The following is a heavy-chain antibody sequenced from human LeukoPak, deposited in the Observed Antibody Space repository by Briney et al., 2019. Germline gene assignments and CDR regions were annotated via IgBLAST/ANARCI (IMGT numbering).Heavy chain of an antibody. J-gene: IGHJ4*02. CDR2: INSDGSST. Sequence: GGSLRLSCAASGLTFSSYWMHWVRQAPGKGLVWVSSINSDGSSTRYADSVKGRFTISRDNAKNSLYLQMNSLRAEDTAVYYCARDLHPRYYLPDYWGQGTLVTVSS. V-gene: IGHV3-74*01. CDR1: GLTFSSYW. D-gene: IGHD1-26*01. CDR3: ARDLHPRYYLPDY.